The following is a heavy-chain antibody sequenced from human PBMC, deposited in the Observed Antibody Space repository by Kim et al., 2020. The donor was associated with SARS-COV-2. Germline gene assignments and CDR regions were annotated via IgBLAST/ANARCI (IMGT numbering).Heavy chain of an antibody. CDR1: GFTFSSYA. CDR2: ISYDGSNK. Sequence: GGSLRLSCAASGFTFSSYAMHWVRQAPGKGLEWVAVISYDGSNKYYADSVKGRFTISRDNSKNTLYLQMNSLRAEDTAVYYCARDQGGSYYSYFDYWGQGTLVTVSS. V-gene: IGHV3-30*04. CDR3: ARDQGGSYYSYFDY. D-gene: IGHD1-26*01. J-gene: IGHJ4*02.